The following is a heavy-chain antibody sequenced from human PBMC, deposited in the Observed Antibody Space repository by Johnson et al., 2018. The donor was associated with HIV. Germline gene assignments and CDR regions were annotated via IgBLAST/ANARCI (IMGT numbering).Heavy chain of an antibody. CDR2: ISYDGSNK. D-gene: IGHD3-3*01. Sequence: VQLVESGGGVVQPGRSLRLSCAASGFTFSSYAMHWVRQAPGKGLEWVAVISYDGSNKNYADSVKGRFTISRDNSKNTLYLQMNRLRAEDTALYYCAKDRLQYYKFGSGYLGDAFDIWGQGTMVTVSS. CDR1: GFTFSSYA. J-gene: IGHJ3*02. CDR3: AKDRLQYYKFGSGYLGDAFDI. V-gene: IGHV3-30*04.